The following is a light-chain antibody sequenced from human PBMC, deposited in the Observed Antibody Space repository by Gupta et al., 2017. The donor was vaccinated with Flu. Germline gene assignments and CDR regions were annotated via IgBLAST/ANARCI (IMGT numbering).Light chain of an antibody. CDR2: EVS. CDR1: SSAIGTFKY. Sequence: QSALTQPASVSGSPGQSITISCTGTSSAIGTFKYVSWYQQRPGKAPQLMIFEVSNRPSGVSNRFSGSKSGNTASLTISGLQAEDEADYYCSSYKNTNTLVVFGGGTKLTVL. J-gene: IGLJ2*01. CDR3: SSYKNTNTLVV. V-gene: IGLV2-14*01.